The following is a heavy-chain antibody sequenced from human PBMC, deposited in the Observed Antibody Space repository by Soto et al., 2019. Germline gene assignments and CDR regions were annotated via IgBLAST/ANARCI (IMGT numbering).Heavy chain of an antibody. D-gene: IGHD5-18*01. J-gene: IGHJ5*02. CDR1: RDTLTSYH. V-gene: IGHV1-46*01. CDR3: PREGGYSYANRFDP. Sequence: ASVKVPCTASRDTLTSYHMNWVRQHPGQGLERMGIITTSGGSTSYEQKFQGRVTMTRDTYTSTVHMELTSLRSEDTALYYCPREGGYSYANRFDPWGPGTLFTV. CDR2: ITTSGGST.